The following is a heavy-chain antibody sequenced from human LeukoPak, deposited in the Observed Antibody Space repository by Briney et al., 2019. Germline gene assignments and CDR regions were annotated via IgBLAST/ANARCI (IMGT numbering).Heavy chain of an antibody. CDR2: IHYRGTT. CDR3: ARHEYGDYDQIK. D-gene: IGHD4-17*01. CDR1: GGSMRDHY. J-gene: IGHJ4*02. V-gene: IGHV4-59*08. Sequence: PSETLSVTCTVSGGSMRDHYWDWVRQAPGKGLEWIGYIHYRGTTSYNPSLKSRVTISIDRSRDQFSLRLRSVTAADTAVYYCARHEYGDYDQIKWGQGTLVTV.